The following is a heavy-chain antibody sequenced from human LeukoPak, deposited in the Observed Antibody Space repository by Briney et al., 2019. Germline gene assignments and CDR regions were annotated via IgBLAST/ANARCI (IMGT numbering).Heavy chain of an antibody. J-gene: IGHJ4*02. CDR2: IDYDGSNK. D-gene: IGHD4-23*01. V-gene: IGHV3-30*12. Sequence: GGSLRLSCAASGFTFSNYGMHWVRQAPGKGLAPGKGLEWVAFIDYDGSNKYYADSVKGRFTISRDNSENTLYLQMNSLRAEDKAVYYCARDYGGSSPFDYWGQGTLVTVSS. CDR1: GFTFSNYG. CDR3: ARDYGGSSPFDY.